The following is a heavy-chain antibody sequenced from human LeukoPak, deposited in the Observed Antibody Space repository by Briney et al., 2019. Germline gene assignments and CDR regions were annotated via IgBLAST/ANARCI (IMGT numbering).Heavy chain of an antibody. CDR3: ARDNLQLLEHYYYYYMDV. CDR1: GGSISSYY. V-gene: IGHV4-4*07. Sequence: SETLSLTCTVSGGSISSYYWSRIRQPAGKGLEWIGRIYTSGSTNYNPSLKSRVTMSVDTSKNQFSLKLSSVTAADTAVYYCARDNLQLLEHYYYYYMDVWGKGTTVTVSS. D-gene: IGHD1-1*01. J-gene: IGHJ6*03. CDR2: IYTSGST.